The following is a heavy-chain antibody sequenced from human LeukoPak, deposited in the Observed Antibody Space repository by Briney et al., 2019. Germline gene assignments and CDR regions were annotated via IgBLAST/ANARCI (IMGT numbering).Heavy chain of an antibody. Sequence: GGSLRLSCAASGFTFSNAWMSWVRQAPGKGLEWVGRIKSKTDGGTTDYAAPVEGRFTISRDDSKNTLYLQMNSLKTEDTAVYYCTTDLDFWSGYYTGMRAFDIWGQGTMVTVSS. V-gene: IGHV3-15*01. CDR1: GFTFSNAW. CDR2: IKSKTDGGTT. D-gene: IGHD3-3*01. CDR3: TTDLDFWSGYYTGMRAFDI. J-gene: IGHJ3*02.